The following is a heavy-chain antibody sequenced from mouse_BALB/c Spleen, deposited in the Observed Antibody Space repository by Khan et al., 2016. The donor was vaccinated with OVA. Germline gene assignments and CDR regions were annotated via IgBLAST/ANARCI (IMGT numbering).Heavy chain of an antibody. D-gene: IGHD1-2*01. V-gene: IGHV1-77*01. CDR1: GYSFTDYY. Sequence: QVQLKQSGAELARPGASVKLSCKASGYSFTDYYINWVKQRPGQGLEWIGKISHGSGDTYYNEKFKGKATLTADKSSSTPYMQLSSLTFEASAGDFLGRRNYFGYTIAYWGQGTLVTVSA. CDR2: ISHGSGDT. CDR3: GRRNYFGYTIAY. J-gene: IGHJ3*01.